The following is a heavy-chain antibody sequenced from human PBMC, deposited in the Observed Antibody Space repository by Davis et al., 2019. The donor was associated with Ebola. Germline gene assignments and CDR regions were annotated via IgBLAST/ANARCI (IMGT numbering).Heavy chain of an antibody. CDR1: GGSVSSDYW. D-gene: IGHD6-13*01. J-gene: IGHJ5*02. CDR2: IFHLGYS. CDR3: ARDRDYSSSQHCFAP. V-gene: IGHV4-4*02. Sequence: GSLRLSCAVAGGSVSSDYWWSCVRQPPGKRLGWIGEIFHLGYSNYNPSLKSRVTISLDKSKNEFSLKLTSVTAADTAVYYCARDRDYSSSQHCFAPWGLGTLVTVSS.